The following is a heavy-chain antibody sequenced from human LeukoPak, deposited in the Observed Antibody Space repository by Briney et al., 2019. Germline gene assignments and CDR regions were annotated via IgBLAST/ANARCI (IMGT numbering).Heavy chain of an antibody. Sequence: SETLSLTCTVSGGSISSGGYYWSWIRQHPGKGLEWIGYIYYSGCTYYNPSLKRRVTISVDTSKDQFSLKLSSVTAADTAVYYCARGLTLDHTDYHDAFDIWGQGTMVTVSS. J-gene: IGHJ3*02. CDR1: GGSISSGGYY. V-gene: IGHV4-31*03. CDR3: ARGLTLDHTDYHDAFDI. D-gene: IGHD3/OR15-3a*01. CDR2: IYYSGCT.